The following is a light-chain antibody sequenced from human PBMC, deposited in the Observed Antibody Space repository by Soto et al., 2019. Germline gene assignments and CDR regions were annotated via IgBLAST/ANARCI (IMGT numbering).Light chain of an antibody. J-gene: IGLJ1*01. CDR1: SSDVGAYDS. CDR3: SSYAGSNHFVV. Sequence: QSALTQPPSASGSPGQSVTISCAGSSSDVGAYDSVSWYQQHPGKAPKLIISEVDKRPSGVPDRFSGSKSGNTASLTVSGRQNEDDADYYCSSYAGSNHFVVFGTGTKLTVL. V-gene: IGLV2-8*01. CDR2: EVD.